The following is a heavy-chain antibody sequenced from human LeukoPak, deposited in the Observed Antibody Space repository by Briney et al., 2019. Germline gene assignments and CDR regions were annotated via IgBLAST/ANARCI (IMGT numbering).Heavy chain of an antibody. D-gene: IGHD3-16*02. CDR3: ARGLDRYKTSN. CDR2: IYSTGST. V-gene: IGHV4-61*01. CDR1: GGSVSSGTSY. Sequence: PSETLSLTCTVSGGSVSSGTSYWSWIRQPPGKGLEWIGYIYSTGSTYYNPSLRSRVTISVDTSKDQFSLKLTSATAAYTAVYYCARGLDRYKTSNWGQGTLVTVSS. J-gene: IGHJ4*02.